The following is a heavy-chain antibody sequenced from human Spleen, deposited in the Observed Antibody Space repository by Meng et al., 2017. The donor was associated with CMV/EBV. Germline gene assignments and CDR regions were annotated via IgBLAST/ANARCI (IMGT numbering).Heavy chain of an antibody. CDR3: ARLGRGGDMIFDS. D-gene: IGHD2-21*02. Sequence: SCAVSGGSISSSNWWSWVRQPPGKGLQWIGEIHHTGSTNYIASLKSLVTMSLEKSKNQFSLNLTSVTAADTAVYYCARLGRGGDMIFDSWGRGILVTVSS. CDR1: GGSISSSNW. CDR2: IHHTGST. J-gene: IGHJ4*02. V-gene: IGHV4-4*02.